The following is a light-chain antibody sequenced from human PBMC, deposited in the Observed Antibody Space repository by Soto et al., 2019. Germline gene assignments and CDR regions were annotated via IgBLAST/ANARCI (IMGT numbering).Light chain of an antibody. Sequence: IVLTQFPGTLCLSPGGRATISCRASQRVSSGYLAWYQQKPGQAPRLLIYGASNRATDIPDRFSGRGSGTDFTLTISRLEPEDLAVYYCQQYGSSPPSSTFGQGTRLEI. J-gene: IGKJ5*01. CDR3: QQYGSSPPSST. V-gene: IGKV3-20*01. CDR2: GAS. CDR1: QRVSSGY.